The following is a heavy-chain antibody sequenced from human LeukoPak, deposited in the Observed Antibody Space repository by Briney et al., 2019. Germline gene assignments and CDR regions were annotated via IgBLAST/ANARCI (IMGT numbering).Heavy chain of an antibody. D-gene: IGHD5-18*01. CDR1: GFPFSSYA. J-gene: IGHJ4*02. CDR2: ISGSGGST. Sequence: GGSLRLSCAASGFPFSSYALSWVRQAPGKGLEWVSAISGSGGSTYYADSGKGRFTISRDNSKNTLYLQMNSLRAEDTAVYYCANQGYSYGYGRIDYWGQGTLVTVSS. CDR3: ANQGYSYGYGRIDY. V-gene: IGHV3-23*01.